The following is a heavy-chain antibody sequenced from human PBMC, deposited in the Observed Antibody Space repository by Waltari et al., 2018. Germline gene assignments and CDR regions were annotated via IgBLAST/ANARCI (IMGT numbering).Heavy chain of an antibody. CDR2: INHSGST. D-gene: IGHD1-26*01. CDR1: GGSLSGYY. V-gene: IGHV4-34*01. Sequence: QVQLQQWGARLVKPSETLSLTCAVNGGSLSGYYWSWLRQSPGKGLEWIGEINHSGSTNYNPSLESRITISIDASKKQFSLNPNSVTAADTAVYYWAREGEVSTLPNFHDYWGQGTTVTVSS. J-gene: IGHJ4*03. CDR3: AREGEVSTLPNFHDY.